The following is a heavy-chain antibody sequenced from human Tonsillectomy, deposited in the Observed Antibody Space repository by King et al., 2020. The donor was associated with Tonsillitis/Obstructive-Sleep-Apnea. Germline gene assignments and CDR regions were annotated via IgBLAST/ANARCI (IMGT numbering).Heavy chain of an antibody. CDR3: ARDSMSHYYDSSGYYTFDY. V-gene: IGHV1-18*01. D-gene: IGHD3-22*01. Sequence: QLVQSGAEVKKPGASVKVSCKASGYTFSSYGISWVRQAPGQGLEWVGWISAYNGHTNYAQKLQGRVTMTTDTSTSTAYMEVRSLRSDDTAVYYCARDSMSHYYDSSGYYTFDYWGQGTLVTVSS. J-gene: IGHJ4*02. CDR1: GYTFSSYG. CDR2: ISAYNGHT.